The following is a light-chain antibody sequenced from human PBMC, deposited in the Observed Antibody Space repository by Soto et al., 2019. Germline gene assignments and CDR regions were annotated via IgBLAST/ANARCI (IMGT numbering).Light chain of an antibody. CDR1: QVISSW. V-gene: IGKV1-12*01. CDR3: QQASSFPFT. Sequence: DIQMTQSPSSLSASVGDRVTITCRASQVISSWLVWYQQKPGNAPKLLICKASTLQTGVPSRFSGSESGTEFTLTISSLQPEDFATYYCQQASSFPFTFGGGTEVQIK. J-gene: IGKJ4*01. CDR2: KAS.